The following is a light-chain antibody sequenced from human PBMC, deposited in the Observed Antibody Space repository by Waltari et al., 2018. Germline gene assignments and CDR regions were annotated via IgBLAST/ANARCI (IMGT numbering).Light chain of an antibody. CDR1: QGISSY. CDR3: QQYGSSPGYT. J-gene: IGKJ2*01. V-gene: IGKV1-8*01. Sequence: AIRMTQSPSSFSASTGDRVTITCRASQGISSYLAWYQQKPVKAPKLLIYAAAAVQSGVPSRFSGSGSGTDFTLTISRLEPEDFAVYYCQQYGSSPGYTFGQGTKLEIK. CDR2: AAA.